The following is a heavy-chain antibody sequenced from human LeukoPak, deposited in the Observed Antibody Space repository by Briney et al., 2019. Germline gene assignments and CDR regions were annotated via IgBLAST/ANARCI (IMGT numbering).Heavy chain of an antibody. D-gene: IGHD3-10*01. CDR3: ARSGANFQNWFDP. Sequence: ASVKVSCKTSGYTFTNYGISWVRQAPGQGLEWMGWISANSGNTNHAQTFQRRITLTRDTSTTTAYMELRSLRSDDTAVYYCARSGANFQNWFDPWGQGTLVTVSS. CDR1: GYTFTNYG. CDR2: ISANSGNT. V-gene: IGHV1-18*01. J-gene: IGHJ5*02.